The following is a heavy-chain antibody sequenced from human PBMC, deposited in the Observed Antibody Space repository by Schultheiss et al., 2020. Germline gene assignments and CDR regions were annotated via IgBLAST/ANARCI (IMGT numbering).Heavy chain of an antibody. V-gene: IGHV3-33*01. CDR3: AREPLRGYSYAYVDY. D-gene: IGHD5-18*01. CDR1: GFTFSSYG. J-gene: IGHJ4*02. CDR2: IWYDGSNK. Sequence: GGSLRLSCAASGFTFSSYGMHWVRQAPGKGLEWVAVIWYDGSNKYYADSVKGRFTISRDNSKNTLYLQMNSLRAEDTAVYYCAREPLRGYSYAYVDYWGQGTLVTVSS.